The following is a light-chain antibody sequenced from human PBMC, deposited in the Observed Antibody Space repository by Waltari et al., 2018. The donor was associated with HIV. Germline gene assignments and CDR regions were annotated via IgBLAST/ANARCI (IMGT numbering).Light chain of an antibody. CDR3: ESYTSTSVWV. Sequence: QSALTQPASVSGSPGKSLTISCTGSSNALGGYNYVSWYQQHPGKTPRLMIYDVSTRPSGVSDRFSGSKSGDTASLTISGLQPEDEADYYCESYTSTSVWVFGGGTRLTVL. J-gene: IGLJ3*02. V-gene: IGLV2-14*03. CDR1: SNALGGYNY. CDR2: DVS.